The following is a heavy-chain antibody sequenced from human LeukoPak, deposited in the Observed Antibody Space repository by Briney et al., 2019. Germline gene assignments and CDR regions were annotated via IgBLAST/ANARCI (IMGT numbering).Heavy chain of an antibody. Sequence: SETLSLTCTVSGYSIRGGSYWGWIRQSPGKGLEWIGSIYHSGTTYYNPSLKSRVTISVDTSNNQFSLRLSSVTAADTAVYYCARGDYYGSGSYGVDYWGQGTLVTVSS. D-gene: IGHD3-10*01. V-gene: IGHV4-38-2*02. CDR3: ARGDYYGSGSYGVDY. J-gene: IGHJ4*02. CDR2: IYHSGTT. CDR1: GYSIRGGSY.